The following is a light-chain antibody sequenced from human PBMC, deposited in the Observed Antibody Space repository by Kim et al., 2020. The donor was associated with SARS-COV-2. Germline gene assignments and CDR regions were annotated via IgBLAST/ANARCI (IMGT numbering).Light chain of an antibody. J-gene: IGKJ2*01. Sequence: SASVGDRVTITCRASQDISNCLNWYHQKPGKAPKLLIYDVSKVETGVPSRFSGSGSRADFTFTISSLQPEDIATYYCQQCDNLPYTFGQGTKREI. CDR3: QQCDNLPYT. CDR1: QDISNC. CDR2: DVS. V-gene: IGKV1-33*01.